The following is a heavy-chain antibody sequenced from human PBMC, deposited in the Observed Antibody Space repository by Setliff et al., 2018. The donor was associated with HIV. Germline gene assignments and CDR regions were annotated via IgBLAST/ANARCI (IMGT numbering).Heavy chain of an antibody. CDR2: IYTSGST. D-gene: IGHD5-12*01. J-gene: IGHJ4*02. CDR3: ARLGPYSGYDYYFDY. V-gene: IGHV4-61*02. Sequence: SETLSLTCTVSGGSISSGSYFWTWIRQPAGKGLEWIGRIYTSGSTNYNPSLKSRVTISVDTSKNQFSLKLSSVTAADTAVYYCARLGPYSGYDYYFDYWGQGTLVTVSS. CDR1: GGSISSGSYF.